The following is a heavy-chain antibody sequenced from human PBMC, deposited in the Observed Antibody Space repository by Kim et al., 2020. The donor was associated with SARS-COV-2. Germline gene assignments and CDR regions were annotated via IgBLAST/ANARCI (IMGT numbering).Heavy chain of an antibody. J-gene: IGHJ6*02. Sequence: GGSLRLSCAASGFTFSDYYMSWIRQAPGKGLEWVSYISSSGSTIYYADSVKGRFTISRDNAKNSLYLQMNSLRAEDTAVYYCARDQLKDSGYDFYYYYYGMDVWGQGTTVTVSS. CDR1: GFTFSDYY. V-gene: IGHV3-11*01. CDR2: ISSSGSTI. CDR3: ARDQLKDSGYDFYYYYYGMDV. D-gene: IGHD5-12*01.